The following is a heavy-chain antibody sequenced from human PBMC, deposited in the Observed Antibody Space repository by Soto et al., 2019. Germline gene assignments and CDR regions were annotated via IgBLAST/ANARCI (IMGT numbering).Heavy chain of an antibody. D-gene: IGHD2-15*01. J-gene: IGHJ4*01. CDR2: IYYTGRT. Sequence: PSETLSLTCSVSGGSISSDDYYWTWIRQPPGEGLEWIGYIYYTGRTSSTPSLESRVTISIDTSKNQFSLKLSSVSAADTAVYYCAREGSSSPEYFDIW. CDR1: GGSISSDDYY. CDR3: AREGSSSPEYFDI. V-gene: IGHV4-30-4*01.